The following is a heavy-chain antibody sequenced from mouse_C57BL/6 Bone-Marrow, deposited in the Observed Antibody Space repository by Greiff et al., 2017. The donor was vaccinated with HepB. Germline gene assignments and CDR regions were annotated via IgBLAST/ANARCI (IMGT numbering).Heavy chain of an antibody. D-gene: IGHD2-1*01. CDR3: ARDYYGPFFDY. CDR1: GYSITSGYY. J-gene: IGHJ2*01. V-gene: IGHV3-6*01. CDR2: ISYDGSN. Sequence: ESGPGLVKPSQSLSLTCSVTGYSITSGYYWNWIRQFPGNKLEWMGYISYDGSNNYKPSLKNRISITRDTSKNQFFLKLNSVTTEDTATYYCARDYYGPFFDYWGQGTTLTVSS.